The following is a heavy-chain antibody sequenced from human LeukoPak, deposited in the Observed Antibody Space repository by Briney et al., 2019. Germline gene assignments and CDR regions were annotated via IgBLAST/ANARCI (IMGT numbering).Heavy chain of an antibody. J-gene: IGHJ4*02. CDR1: GFTFSSYS. V-gene: IGHV3-21*01. CDR2: ISSSSSYI. CDR3: AKNRGYSYGYPSVFDY. D-gene: IGHD5-18*01. Sequence: PGGSLRLSCAASGFTFSSYSMNWVRQAPGKGLEWVSSISSSSSYIYYADSVKGRFTISRDNAKNSLYLQMNSLRAEDTAVYYCAKNRGYSYGYPSVFDYWGQGTLVTVSS.